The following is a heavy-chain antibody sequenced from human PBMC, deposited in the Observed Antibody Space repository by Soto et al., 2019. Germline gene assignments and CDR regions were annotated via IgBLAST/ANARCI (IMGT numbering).Heavy chain of an antibody. Sequence: SVKVSCKASGGTFSSYAISWVRQAPGQGLEWMGGIIPIFGTANYAQKFQGRVTITADESTSTAYMELSSLRSEDTAVYYCASIVVVVAATPGYYGMDVWGQGITVTVYS. V-gene: IGHV1-69*13. J-gene: IGHJ6*02. CDR2: IIPIFGTA. D-gene: IGHD2-15*01. CDR1: GGTFSSYA. CDR3: ASIVVVVAATPGYYGMDV.